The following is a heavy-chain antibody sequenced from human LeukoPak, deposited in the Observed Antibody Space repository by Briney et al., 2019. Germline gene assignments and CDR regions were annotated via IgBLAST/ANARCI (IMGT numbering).Heavy chain of an antibody. CDR2: MFHGGNT. CDR1: GYSISSGCH. Sequence: SETLSLTCAVSGYSISSGCHWGWVRQPPGKGPVWIGSMFHGGNTYCNPSLKSRVTMSIDTSMNQFSLNLTSVTAADTAVYYCAKLGHSDGWYLGAFDIWGQGTTVIVSS. D-gene: IGHD6-19*01. V-gene: IGHV4-38-2*01. J-gene: IGHJ3*02. CDR3: AKLGHSDGWYLGAFDI.